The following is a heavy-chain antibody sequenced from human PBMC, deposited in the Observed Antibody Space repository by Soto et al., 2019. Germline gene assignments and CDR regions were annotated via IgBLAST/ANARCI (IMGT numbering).Heavy chain of an antibody. CDR1: GFTFSSYG. Sequence: QVQLVESGGGVVQPGRSLRLSCAASGFTFSSYGMHWVRQAPGKGLEWVAVISKDGSVKYYAESGKGGFPISRDNSKNTLYLQMNSLGAEDTAAYYCPGEVASRYCGQGPLVTVSS. J-gene: IGHJ4*02. D-gene: IGHD2-21*01. V-gene: IGHV3-30*03. CDR2: ISKDGSVK. CDR3: PGEVASRY.